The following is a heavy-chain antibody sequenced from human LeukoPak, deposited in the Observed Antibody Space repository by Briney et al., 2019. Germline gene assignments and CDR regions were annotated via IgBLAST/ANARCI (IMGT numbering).Heavy chain of an antibody. V-gene: IGHV3-11*06. Sequence: PGGSLRLSCVASGFTFSDYYVSWIRQAPGKGLEWVSYITAGTTYTKYADSVKGRVTISRGTTKNSVSLQMNSLRVEDTAVYYCAKSLDSSSWFYFDHWGLGTLVTVSS. D-gene: IGHD6-19*01. J-gene: IGHJ4*02. CDR3: AKSLDSSSWFYFDH. CDR2: ITAGTTYT. CDR1: GFTFSDYY.